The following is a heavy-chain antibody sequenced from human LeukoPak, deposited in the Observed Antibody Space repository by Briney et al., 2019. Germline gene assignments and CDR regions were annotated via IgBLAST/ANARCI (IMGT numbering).Heavy chain of an antibody. CDR2: INPSGGST. CDR3: AILGGSGWHGDY. V-gene: IGHV1-46*01. J-gene: IGHJ4*02. D-gene: IGHD6-19*01. CDR1: GYTFTSYY. Sequence: ASVKVSCKAPGYTFTSYYMHWVRQAPGQGLEWMGIINPSGGSTSYAQKFQGRVTITRDTSASTAYMELSSLRSEDTAVYYCAILGGSGWHGDYWGRGTLVTVSS.